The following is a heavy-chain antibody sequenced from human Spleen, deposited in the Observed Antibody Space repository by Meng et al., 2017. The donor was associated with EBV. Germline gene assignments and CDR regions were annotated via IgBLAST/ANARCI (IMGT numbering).Heavy chain of an antibody. V-gene: IGHV1-8*01. CDR1: AYTFTNYD. Sequence: QVQLVQSGAEVKKPGASVKVSCKASAYTFTNYDINWVRQATGQGLEWMGWMNPNSGNTGSAQKFQGRVTITRNTSISTAYMELSSLKSEDTAVYYCSTYGGTDFDYWGLGTLVTVSS. D-gene: IGHD4-23*01. CDR2: MNPNSGNT. J-gene: IGHJ4*02. CDR3: STYGGTDFDY.